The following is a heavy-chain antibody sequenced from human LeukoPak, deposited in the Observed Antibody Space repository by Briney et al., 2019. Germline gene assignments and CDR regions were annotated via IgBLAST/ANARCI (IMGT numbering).Heavy chain of an antibody. V-gene: IGHV4-39*01. Sequence: PSETLSLTCTVSGGSISSSSYYWGWIRQPPGKGLEWIGSIYYSGSTYYNPSLKSRVTISVDTSKNQFSLKLSSVTAADTAVYYCARGLAGWELLLFDYWGQGTLVTVSP. CDR3: ARGLAGWELLLFDY. D-gene: IGHD1-26*01. CDR1: GGSISSSSYY. J-gene: IGHJ4*02. CDR2: IYYSGST.